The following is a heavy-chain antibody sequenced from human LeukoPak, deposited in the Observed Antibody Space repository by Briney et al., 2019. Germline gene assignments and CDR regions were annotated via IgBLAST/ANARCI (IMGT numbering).Heavy chain of an antibody. V-gene: IGHV3-21*01. J-gene: IGHJ4*02. CDR2: ISSSSSYI. CDR1: GFTFSSYN. Sequence: GGSLRLSCAASGFTFSSYNMNWVRQAPGKGLEWVSSISSSSSYIYYAESVKGRSTISRDNAKNSLYLQMNSLRAEDTAVYYCARDGACNTTRCFTYYYDYWGQGTLVTVSS. CDR3: ARDGACNTTRCFTYYYDY. D-gene: IGHD2-2*02.